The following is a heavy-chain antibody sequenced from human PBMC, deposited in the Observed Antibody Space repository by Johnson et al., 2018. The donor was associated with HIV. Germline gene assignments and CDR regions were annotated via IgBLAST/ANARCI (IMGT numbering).Heavy chain of an antibody. CDR2: IRYDGSNK. CDR3: ARGLDSGSSWFGAFDI. Sequence: QMLLVESGGGVVQPGGSLRLSCAASGFTFSSFGMHWVRQAPGKGLEWVAFIRYDGSNKYHADSGKGRFTLSRDNSKNTVFLQMDSLRGEDTAVYYCARGLDSGSSWFGAFDIWGQGTMVTVSS. D-gene: IGHD6-13*01. V-gene: IGHV3-30*02. CDR1: GFTFSSFG. J-gene: IGHJ3*02.